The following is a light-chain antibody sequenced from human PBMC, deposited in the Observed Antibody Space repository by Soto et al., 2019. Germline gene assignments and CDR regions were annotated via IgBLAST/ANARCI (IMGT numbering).Light chain of an antibody. Sequence: QSALTQPPSASGTPGQRVTISCSGSSSNIGSNTVNWYQQLPGTAPKLLIYNNNRRPSGVPDRFSGSKSGTSASLAISGLQSEDEADYYCAAWDDSLNGVVFGGGTKVTVL. V-gene: IGLV1-44*01. CDR1: SSNIGSNT. CDR2: NNN. CDR3: AAWDDSLNGVV. J-gene: IGLJ2*01.